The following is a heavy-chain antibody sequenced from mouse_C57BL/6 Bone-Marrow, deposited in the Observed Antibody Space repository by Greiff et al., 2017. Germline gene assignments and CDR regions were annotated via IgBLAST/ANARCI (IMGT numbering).Heavy chain of an antibody. Sequence: EVQLVESGGGLVQSGRSLRLSCATSGFTFSDFYMEWVRQAPGKGLEWIAASRNKANDYTTEYSASVKGRFIVSRDTSQSILYLQMNALRAEDTAIYYSARDHHYYGLDYWGQGTTLTVSS. CDR3: ARDHHYYGLDY. D-gene: IGHD1-2*01. J-gene: IGHJ2*01. V-gene: IGHV7-1*01. CDR2: SRNKANDYTT. CDR1: GFTFSDFY.